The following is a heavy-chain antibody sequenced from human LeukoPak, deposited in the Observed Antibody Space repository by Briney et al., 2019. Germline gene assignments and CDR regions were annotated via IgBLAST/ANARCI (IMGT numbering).Heavy chain of an antibody. CDR1: GGSISSYY. V-gene: IGHV4-59*01. CDR2: IYYSGST. Sequence: SETLSLTCTVSGGSISSYYWSWIRQPPGKGLEWIGYIYYSGSTNYNPSLKSRVTISVDTSKNQFSLKLSSVTAADTAVYYCARAPYISSWYGVWYFDLWGRGTLVTVSS. CDR3: ARAPYISSWYGVWYFDL. D-gene: IGHD6-13*01. J-gene: IGHJ2*01.